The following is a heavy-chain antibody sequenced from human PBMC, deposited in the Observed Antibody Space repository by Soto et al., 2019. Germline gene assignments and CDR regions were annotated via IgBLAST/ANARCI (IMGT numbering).Heavy chain of an antibody. J-gene: IGHJ4*01. V-gene: IGHV5-51*01. CDR2: IYPGDSDI. CDR3: ASFYCSGVSCYGDVDNTFDF. CDR1: GYSVTSYW. Sequence: PSASLQISCEGPGYSVTSYWCGWVRQMPGKDLKWMGIIYPGDSDIRYSPSFHGQVTISADKSISTAYLRWSSLKASDTAMYYCASFYCSGVSCYGDVDNTFDFWGQGTQVTVSS. D-gene: IGHD2-15*01.